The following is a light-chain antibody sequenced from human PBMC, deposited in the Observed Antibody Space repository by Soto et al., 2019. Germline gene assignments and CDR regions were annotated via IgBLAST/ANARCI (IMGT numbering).Light chain of an antibody. CDR1: SSDIGSNT. J-gene: IGLJ3*02. CDR2: SNN. V-gene: IGLV1-44*01. Sequence: QSVLTQPPSASGTPGQRVAISCSGSSSDIGSNTANWYQQLPGTAPKVLIYSNNQRPSGVPDRFSGSKSGTSASLAISGLQSEDEADYYCAAWDDSLNGWVFGGGTKLTVL. CDR3: AAWDDSLNGWV.